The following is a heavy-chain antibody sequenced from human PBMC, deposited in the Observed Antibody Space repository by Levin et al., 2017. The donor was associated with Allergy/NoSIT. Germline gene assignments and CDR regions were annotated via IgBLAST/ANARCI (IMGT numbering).Heavy chain of an antibody. CDR1: GFTFSSYG. D-gene: IGHD3-10*01. Sequence: GGSLRLSCAASGFTFSSYGMHWVRQAPGKGLEWVAVISYDGSNKYYADSVKGRFTISRDNSKNTLYLQMNSLRAEDTAVYYCAKDSLPVWFGELGFRGYFDYWGQGTLVTVSS. CDR3: AKDSLPVWFGELGFRGYFDY. J-gene: IGHJ4*02. CDR2: ISYDGSNK. V-gene: IGHV3-30*18.